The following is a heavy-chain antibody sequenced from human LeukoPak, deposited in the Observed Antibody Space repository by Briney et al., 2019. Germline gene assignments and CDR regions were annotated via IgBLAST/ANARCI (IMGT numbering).Heavy chain of an antibody. J-gene: IGHJ4*02. D-gene: IGHD5-18*01. CDR3: ARSGYSYGGQIDY. Sequence: ASVKVSCKASGYTFTSYDINWVRQATGQGLEWMGRMNPNSGNTGYAQKFQGRVTMTRNTSISTAYMELSSLRSEDTAVYYCARSGYSYGGQIDYWGQGTLVTVSS. CDR2: MNPNSGNT. CDR1: GYTFTSYD. V-gene: IGHV1-8*01.